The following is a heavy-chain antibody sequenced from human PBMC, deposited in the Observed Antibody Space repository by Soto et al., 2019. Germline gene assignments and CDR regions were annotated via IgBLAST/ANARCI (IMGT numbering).Heavy chain of an antibody. CDR2: ISGSGGST. D-gene: IGHD3-9*01. V-gene: IGHV3-23*01. J-gene: IGHJ3*02. CDR1: GFTFSSYA. Sequence: AGSTRLSCAASGFTFSSYAMSWVRQAPGKGLEWVLAISGSGGSTYYADSVKGRFTISRDNSKNTLYLQMNSLRAEDTAVYYCARKIILSGGFGICGEGTMVTGSS. CDR3: ARKIILSGGFGI.